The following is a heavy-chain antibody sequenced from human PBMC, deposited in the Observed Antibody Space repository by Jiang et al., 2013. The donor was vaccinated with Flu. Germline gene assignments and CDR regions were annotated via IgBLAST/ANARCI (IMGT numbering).Heavy chain of an antibody. CDR1: GGSISSYY. Sequence: SGGSISSYYWSWIRQPAGKGLEWIGRIYTSGSTNYNPSLKSRVTMSVDTSKNQFSLKLSSVTAADTAVYYCARDTPGIWPYYYYYGMDVWGQGTTVTVSS. J-gene: IGHJ6*02. V-gene: IGHV4-4*07. D-gene: IGHD2-15*01. CDR3: ARDTPGIWPYYYYYGMDV. CDR2: IYTSGST.